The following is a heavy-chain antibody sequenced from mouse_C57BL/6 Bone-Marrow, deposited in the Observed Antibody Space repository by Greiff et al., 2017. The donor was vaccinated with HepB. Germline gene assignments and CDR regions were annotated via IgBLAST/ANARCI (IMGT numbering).Heavy chain of an antibody. CDR2: IYPRSGNT. D-gene: IGHD1-1*01. Sequence: QVQLKESGAELARPGASVKLSCKASGYTFTSYGISWVKQRTGQGLEWIGEIYPRSGNTYYNEKFKGKATLTADKSSSTAYMELRSLTSEDSAVYFCARWVLRGYFDVWGTGTTVTVSS. V-gene: IGHV1-81*01. CDR3: ARWVLRGYFDV. CDR1: GYTFTSYG. J-gene: IGHJ1*03.